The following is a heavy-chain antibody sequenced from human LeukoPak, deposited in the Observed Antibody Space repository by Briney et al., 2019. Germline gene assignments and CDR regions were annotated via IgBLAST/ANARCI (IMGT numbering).Heavy chain of an antibody. D-gene: IGHD3-3*01. V-gene: IGHV3-21*01. Sequence: GGSLRLSCAASGFTFSSYSMNWVRQAPGKGLEWVSSISSSSSYIYYADSVKGRFTISRDNAKNSLYLQMNSLRAEDTAVYYCARATSTYYDFWSGYSSDAFDIWGQGTMVTVSS. CDR2: ISSSSSYI. J-gene: IGHJ3*02. CDR1: GFTFSSYS. CDR3: ARATSTYYDFWSGYSSDAFDI.